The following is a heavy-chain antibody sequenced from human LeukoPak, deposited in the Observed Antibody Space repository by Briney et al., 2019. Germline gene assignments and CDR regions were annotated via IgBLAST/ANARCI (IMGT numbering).Heavy chain of an antibody. D-gene: IGHD3-3*01. J-gene: IGHJ5*02. Sequence: SETLSLTCAVSGGSISIGGYSWSWIRQPPGKGLEWIGYIYHSGSTYYNPSLKSRVTISVDRSKNQFSLKLSSVTAADTAVYYCARGDYDFWSGYYTYNWFDPWGQGTLVTVSS. V-gene: IGHV4-30-2*01. CDR3: ARGDYDFWSGYYTYNWFDP. CDR1: GGSISIGGYS. CDR2: IYHSGST.